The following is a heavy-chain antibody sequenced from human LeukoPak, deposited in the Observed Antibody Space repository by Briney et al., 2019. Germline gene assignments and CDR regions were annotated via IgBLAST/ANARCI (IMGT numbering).Heavy chain of an antibody. CDR2: INPSDGST. D-gene: IGHD2-2*01. CDR1: GYTFINYY. V-gene: IGHV1-46*01. CDR3: ARDGGYCGSTSCYALH. Sequence: ASVKVSCKTSGYTFINYYVHWVRQAPGQGLEWMGIINPSDGSTTYAQKFQGRVTMTRDTSTSTVYTELSSLESEDTAVYSCARDGGYCGSTSCYALHWGQGTQVTVSS. J-gene: IGHJ4*02.